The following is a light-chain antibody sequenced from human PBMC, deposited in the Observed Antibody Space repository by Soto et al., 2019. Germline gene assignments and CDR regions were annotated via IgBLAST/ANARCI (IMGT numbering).Light chain of an antibody. J-gene: IGLJ2*01. V-gene: IGLV1-47*01. CDR1: SSNIGSNF. CDR3: AAWDDSLSGVV. CDR2: RNN. Sequence: QPVLTQPPSASVTPGQRVTISCSGSSSNIGSNFIYWYQQLPGTAPKLLIYRNNERPSGVPDRFSGSKSGTSASLAISGLRSEDEADYHCAAWDDSLSGVVFGGGTKLTVL.